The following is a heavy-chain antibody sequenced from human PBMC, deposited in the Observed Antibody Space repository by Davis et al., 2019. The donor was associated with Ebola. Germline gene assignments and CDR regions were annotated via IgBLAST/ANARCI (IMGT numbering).Heavy chain of an antibody. D-gene: IGHD1-1*01. CDR3: ARDPGGHYAMDV. CDR1: GFTVSSNH. Sequence: PGGSLRLSCAASGFTVSSNHMNWVRQAPGKGLEWVSIIFSAGSTNYADSMKGRFTISRDNLKNTLYLEMNNLRAEDTAVYYCARDPGGHYAMDVWGQGTTVTVSS. CDR2: IFSAGST. J-gene: IGHJ6*02. V-gene: IGHV3-53*01.